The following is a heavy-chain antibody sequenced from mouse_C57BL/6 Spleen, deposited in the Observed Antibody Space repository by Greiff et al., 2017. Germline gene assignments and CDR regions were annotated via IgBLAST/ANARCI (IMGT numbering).Heavy chain of an antibody. CDR3: ARRHYGSRGYFDD. CDR2: INPNNGGT. D-gene: IGHD1-1*01. CDR1: GYTFTDYN. V-gene: IGHV1-22*01. J-gene: IGHJ2*01. Sequence: VQLQQSGPELVKPGASVKMSCKASGYTFTDYNMHWVKQSHGKSLEWIGYINPNNGGTSYNQKFKGKATLTVNKSSSTAYMELRSLTSEDSAVYYCARRHYGSRGYFDDWGQGTTLTVSS.